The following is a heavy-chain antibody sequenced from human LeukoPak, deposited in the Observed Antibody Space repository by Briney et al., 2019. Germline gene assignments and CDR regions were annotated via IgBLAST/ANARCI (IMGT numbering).Heavy chain of an antibody. Sequence: PGGSLRLSCAASGFTFSNAWMSWVRQAPGKGLEWVGRIKSKTDGGTTDYAAPVKGRFTISRDDSKNTLYLQMNSLKTEDTAVYYCTTHVLLRFGELSEFDYWGQGTLVTVSS. V-gene: IGHV3-15*01. D-gene: IGHD3-10*01. CDR1: GFTFSNAW. CDR3: TTHVLLRFGELSEFDY. CDR2: IKSKTDGGTT. J-gene: IGHJ4*02.